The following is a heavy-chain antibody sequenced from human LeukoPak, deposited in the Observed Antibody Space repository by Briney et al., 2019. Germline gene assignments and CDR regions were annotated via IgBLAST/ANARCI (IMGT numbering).Heavy chain of an antibody. CDR1: GGSLSSGGCY. Sequence: SQTLSLTCTVSGGSLSSGGCYWSWIRQHPGKGLEWIGYIYYSGSTYYNPSLKSRVTISVDTSKNQFSLKLSSVTAAVTAVYYCARVLMITFGGVIVPNWFDPWGQGTLVTVSS. CDR2: IYYSGST. D-gene: IGHD3-16*02. J-gene: IGHJ5*02. CDR3: ARVLMITFGGVIVPNWFDP. V-gene: IGHV4-31*03.